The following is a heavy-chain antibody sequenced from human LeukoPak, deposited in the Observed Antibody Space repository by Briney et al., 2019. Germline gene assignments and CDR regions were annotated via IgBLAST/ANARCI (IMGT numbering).Heavy chain of an antibody. J-gene: IGHJ4*02. CDR2: ISSSGSTI. Sequence: GGSLRLSCAASGFTFSDYYMSRIRQAPGKGLEWVSYISSSGSTIYYADSVKGRFTISRDNAKNSLYLQMNSLRAEDTAVYYCARVYYYDGPYSPPEYYFDYWGQGTLVTVSS. V-gene: IGHV3-11*01. D-gene: IGHD3-22*01. CDR3: ARVYYYDGPYSPPEYYFDY. CDR1: GFTFSDYY.